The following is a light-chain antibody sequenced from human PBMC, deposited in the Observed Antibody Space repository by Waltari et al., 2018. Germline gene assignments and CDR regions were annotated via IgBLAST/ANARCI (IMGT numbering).Light chain of an antibody. CDR2: TDS. CDR1: RSNIGRNT. V-gene: IGLV1-44*01. CDR3: AAWDDGLNGWV. Sequence: QSVLTQPPSASGSPGPRVTISCSGSRSNIGRNTVNWYQQIPGTAPKLLIYTDSQRPSGVPDRFSGSKSGTSGYLAISGLQSEDEADYYCAAWDDGLNGWVFGGRTKLTVL. J-gene: IGLJ3*02.